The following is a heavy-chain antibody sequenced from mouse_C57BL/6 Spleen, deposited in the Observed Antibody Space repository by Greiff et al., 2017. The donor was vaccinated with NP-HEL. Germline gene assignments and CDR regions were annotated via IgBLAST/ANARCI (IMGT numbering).Heavy chain of an antibody. CDR2: IDPSDSYT. D-gene: IGHD2-1*01. CDR1: GYTFTSYW. J-gene: IGHJ4*01. V-gene: IGHV1-50*01. Sequence: VQLQQPGAELVKPGASVKLSCKASGYTFTSYWMQWVKQRPGQGLEWIGEIDPSDSYTNYNQKFKGKATLTVDTSSSTAYMQLSSLTSEDSAVYYCARYYGNYVVYYAMDYWGQGTSVTVSS. CDR3: ARYYGNYVVYYAMDY.